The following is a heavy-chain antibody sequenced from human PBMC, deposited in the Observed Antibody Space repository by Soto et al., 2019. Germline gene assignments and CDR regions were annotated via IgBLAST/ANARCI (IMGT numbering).Heavy chain of an antibody. CDR1: GFSFSSYA. Sequence: EVQLLESGGGLVQPGGSLRLSCAASGFSFSSYAMSWVRQAPGKGLEWVSGISGSGGSTYYADSVKGRITISRDKSKNTLYLQINSLRAEDTAVYYCAKEAVAGPYYYYYGMDVWGQGTTVTVSS. J-gene: IGHJ6*02. CDR2: ISGSGGST. D-gene: IGHD6-19*01. V-gene: IGHV3-23*01. CDR3: AKEAVAGPYYYYYGMDV.